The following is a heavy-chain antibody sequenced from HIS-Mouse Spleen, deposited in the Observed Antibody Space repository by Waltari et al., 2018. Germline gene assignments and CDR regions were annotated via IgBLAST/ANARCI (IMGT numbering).Heavy chain of an antibody. Sequence: QVQLVQSGAEVKKPGASVKVSCKASGYTFTGYYMHWVRQAPGQGLEWMGWINPNRGGTNYAQKFQGRVTMTRDTSISTAYMELSRLRSDDTAVYYCARVDPFDYWGQGTLVTVSS. J-gene: IGHJ4*02. CDR3: ARVDPFDY. CDR1: GYTFTGYY. V-gene: IGHV1-2*02. CDR2: INPNRGGT.